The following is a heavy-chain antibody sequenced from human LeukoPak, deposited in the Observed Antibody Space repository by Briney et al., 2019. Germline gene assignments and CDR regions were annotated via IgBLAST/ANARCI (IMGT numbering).Heavy chain of an antibody. CDR2: FDPEDGET. J-gene: IGHJ4*02. D-gene: IGHD1-26*01. CDR3: ATDTRVDGGMDY. CDR1: GYTLTELS. V-gene: IGHV1-24*01. Sequence: ASVKVSCKVSGYTLTELSMHWVRQAPGKGLEWMGGFDPEDGETIYAQKFQGRVTMTEDTSTDTAYMELSSLRSEDTAVYYCATDTRVDGGMDYWGQGTLVTVSS.